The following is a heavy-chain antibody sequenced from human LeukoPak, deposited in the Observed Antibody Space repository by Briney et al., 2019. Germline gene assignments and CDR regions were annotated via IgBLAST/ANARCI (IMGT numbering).Heavy chain of an antibody. D-gene: IGHD1-26*01. CDR3: ARIVGATRWFDP. J-gene: IGHJ5*02. V-gene: IGHV4-59*12. CDR2: FYHTGST. Sequence: SETLSLTCTVSGGSITTYYWTWIRQTPDKGLQFIGSFYHTGSTNYNPSLESAVTMSVDTSKNQFSLKLSSVTAADTAVYYCARIVGATRWFDPWGQGTLVTVSS. CDR1: GGSITTYY.